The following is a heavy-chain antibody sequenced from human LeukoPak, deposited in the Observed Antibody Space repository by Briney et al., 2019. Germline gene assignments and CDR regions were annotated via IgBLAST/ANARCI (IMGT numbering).Heavy chain of an antibody. Sequence: SETLSLTCTVSGGSISSSSYDGGWGRQPGGEGLEWGGSIYYSGSTYYNPSRKSRVNISVDTSKNQFSLKPSSVTAADPDVYYSARHETEMATAYFDYWGQGTLVTVSS. CDR2: IYYSGST. J-gene: IGHJ4*02. CDR1: GGSISSSSYD. V-gene: IGHV4-39*01. CDR3: ARHETEMATAYFDY. D-gene: IGHD5-24*01.